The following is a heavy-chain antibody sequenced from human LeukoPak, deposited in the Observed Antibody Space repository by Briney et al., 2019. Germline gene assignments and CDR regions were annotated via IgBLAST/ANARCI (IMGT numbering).Heavy chain of an antibody. V-gene: IGHV1-46*01. CDR1: GYTFTSNC. D-gene: IGHD3-9*01. Sequence: ASVKVSCKAFGYTFTSNCMHWVRQTPGQGPEWMGVISPSGGSTTYAQKFQGRVTLTRDMSTSTDYLELSSLRSDDTAVYYCARGGYDILTGLYYYMDVWGKGTTVTVSS. CDR3: ARGGYDILTGLYYYMDV. J-gene: IGHJ6*03. CDR2: ISPSGGST.